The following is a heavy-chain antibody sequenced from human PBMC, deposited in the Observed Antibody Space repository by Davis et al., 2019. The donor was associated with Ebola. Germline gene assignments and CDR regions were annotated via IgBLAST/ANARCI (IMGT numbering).Heavy chain of an antibody. D-gene: IGHD3-9*01. CDR1: GFTFSSYS. J-gene: IGHJ6*04. V-gene: IGHV3-48*02. CDR3: ARSWLSPYYYYGMDV. CDR2: ISSSRSTI. Sequence: PGGSLRLSCAASGFTFSSYSMNWVRQAPGKGLEWVSYISSSRSTIYYADSVKGRFTISRDNAKNSLYLQMNSLRDEDTAVYYCARSWLSPYYYYGMDVWGKGTTVTVSS.